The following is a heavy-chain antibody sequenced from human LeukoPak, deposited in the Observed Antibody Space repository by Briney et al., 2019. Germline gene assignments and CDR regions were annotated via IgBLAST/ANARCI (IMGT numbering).Heavy chain of an antibody. J-gene: IGHJ3*02. CDR3: ARAHQSPMNRAFDI. CDR1: GGSISSGGYS. CDR2: IYHSGST. Sequence: SQTLSLTCAVSGGSISSGGYSWSWIRQPPGKGLEWIGYIYHSGSTYYNPSLKSRVTISVDRSKNQFSLKLSSVTAADTAVYYCARAHQSPMNRAFDIWGQGTMVTVSS. D-gene: IGHD3-22*01. V-gene: IGHV4-30-2*01.